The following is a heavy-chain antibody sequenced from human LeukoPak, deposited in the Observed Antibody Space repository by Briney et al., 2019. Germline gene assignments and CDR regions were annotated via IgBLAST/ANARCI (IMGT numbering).Heavy chain of an antibody. CDR3: ARDLSIAAANWFDP. V-gene: IGHV4-61*02. J-gene: IGHJ5*02. CDR1: GGSISSGSYY. Sequence: SETLSLTCTVSGGSISSGSYYWSWIRQPAGKGLEWIGRIYTSGSTNYNPSLKSRVTISVDASKNQFSLKLSSVTAADTAVYYCARDLSIAAANWFDPWGQGTLVTVSS. D-gene: IGHD6-13*01. CDR2: IYTSGST.